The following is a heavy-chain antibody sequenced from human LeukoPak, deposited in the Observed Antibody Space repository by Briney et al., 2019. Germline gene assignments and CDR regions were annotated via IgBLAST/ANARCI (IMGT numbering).Heavy chain of an antibody. CDR3: ASYRYGDHEGGEFDY. CDR2: IYHSGST. J-gene: IGHJ4*02. D-gene: IGHD4-17*01. Sequence: SETLSLTCAVSGGSISSGGYSWSWIRQPPGKGLEWIGYIYHSGSTYYNPSLKSRVTISVDRSKNQFSLKLSSVTAADTAVYYCASYRYGDHEGGEFDYWGQGTLVTVSS. CDR1: GGSISSGGYS. V-gene: IGHV4-30-2*01.